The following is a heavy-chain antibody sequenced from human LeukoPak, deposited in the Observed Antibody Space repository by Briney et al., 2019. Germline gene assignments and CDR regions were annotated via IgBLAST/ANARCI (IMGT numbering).Heavy chain of an antibody. V-gene: IGHV4-4*07. CDR2: IYTSGST. Sequence: SETLSLTCTVSGGSISNYYWSWIRQPAGKGLEWIGRIYTSGSTNYNPSLKSRVTMSVDTSKNQLSLKLSAVTAADTAVYYCARSPEVGYGYHYFDYWGQGTLVTVSS. D-gene: IGHD3-16*02. J-gene: IGHJ4*02. CDR3: ARSPEVGYGYHYFDY. CDR1: GGSISNYY.